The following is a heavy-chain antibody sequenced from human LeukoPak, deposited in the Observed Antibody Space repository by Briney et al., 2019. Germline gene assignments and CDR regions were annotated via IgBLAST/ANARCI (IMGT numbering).Heavy chain of an antibody. D-gene: IGHD6-6*01. J-gene: IGHJ5*02. CDR1: GGTFSSYA. Sequence: GASVKVSCKASGGTFSSYAISWVRRAPGQGLEWMGGIIPIFGTANYAQKFQGRVTITADESTSTAYMELSSLRSEDTAVYYCAREWSIAARGGWFDPWGQGTLVTVSS. V-gene: IGHV1-69*13. CDR2: IIPIFGTA. CDR3: AREWSIAARGGWFDP.